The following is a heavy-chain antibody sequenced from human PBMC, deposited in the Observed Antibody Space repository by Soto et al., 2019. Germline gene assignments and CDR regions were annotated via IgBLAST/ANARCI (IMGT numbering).Heavy chain of an antibody. CDR1: GFTFSSYS. D-gene: IGHD3-16*02. CDR3: ARDMMITFGGVIGYYMDV. J-gene: IGHJ6*03. V-gene: IGHV3-21*01. Sequence: GGSLILSCAASGFTFSSYSMNWVRQAPGKGLEWVSSISSSSSYIYYADSVKGRFTISRDNAKNSLYLQMNSLRAEDTAVYYCARDMMITFGGVIGYYMDVWGKGTTVTVSS. CDR2: ISSSSSYI.